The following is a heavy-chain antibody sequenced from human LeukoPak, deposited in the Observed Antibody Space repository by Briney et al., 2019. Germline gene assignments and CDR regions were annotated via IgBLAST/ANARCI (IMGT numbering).Heavy chain of an antibody. CDR2: INSDGSST. J-gene: IGHJ4*02. CDR1: GFTFSTYW. D-gene: IGHD1-20*01. V-gene: IGHV3-74*01. CDR3: ASSYNYGFPY. Sequence: PGGSLRLSCAASGFTFSTYWILWVRQAPGKGLVWVSRINSDGSSTTYADSVKGRFTVSRDNAKSTLYLQMNSLRVEDTAVYYCASSYNYGFPYWGQGTLVSVSS.